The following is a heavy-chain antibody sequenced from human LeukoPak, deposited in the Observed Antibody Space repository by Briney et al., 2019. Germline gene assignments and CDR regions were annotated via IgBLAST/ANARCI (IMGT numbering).Heavy chain of an antibody. CDR3: ARDGNYSGSYPYYFDY. CDR2: VIPIFGTA. J-gene: IGHJ4*02. CDR1: GGTFSSYA. D-gene: IGHD1-26*01. V-gene: IGHV1-69*01. Sequence: GSSAKVSCKASGGTFSSYAISWVRQAPGQGLEWMGGVIPIFGTANYAQKFQGRVTITADESTSTAYMELSSLRSEDTAVYYCARDGNYSGSYPYYFDYWGQGTLVTVSS.